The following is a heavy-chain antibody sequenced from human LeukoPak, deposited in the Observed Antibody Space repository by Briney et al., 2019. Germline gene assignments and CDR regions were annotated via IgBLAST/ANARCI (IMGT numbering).Heavy chain of an antibody. CDR3: ARDIAYDVDY. CDR2: INTKTGQI. J-gene: IGHJ4*02. CDR1: GYTFTSYA. D-gene: IGHD3-16*01. Sequence: ASVKVSCKASGYTFTSYAMNWVRQAPGQGLEWVGWINTKTGQINLAQKLQGRVTMTTDTSTRTAYMELRSLRSDDTAVYFCARDIAYDVDYWGPGTLVTVSS. V-gene: IGHV1-18*01.